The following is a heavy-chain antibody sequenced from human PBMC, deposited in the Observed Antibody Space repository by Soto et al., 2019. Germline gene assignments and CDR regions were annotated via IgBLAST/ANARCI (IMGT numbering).Heavy chain of an antibody. CDR1: GFICTSYD. J-gene: IGHJ3*02. D-gene: IGHD2-8*02. CDR2: ILVGGST. V-gene: IGHV3-23*01. CDR3: AKATATGGGAFDI. Sequence: EVQMLESGGGLVQPGGSLRLSCAASGFICTSYDMSWVRQAPGKGLEWVSTILVGGSTHYEDSVKGRFIISRDRSKNTVYLQMSSLTAGDTAVYYCAKATATGGGAFDICGQGTMVTVSS.